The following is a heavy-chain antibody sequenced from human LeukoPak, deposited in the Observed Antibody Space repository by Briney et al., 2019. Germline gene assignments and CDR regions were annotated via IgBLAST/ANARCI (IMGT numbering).Heavy chain of an antibody. CDR3: ARGLNVVVTAPGNY. Sequence: ASVKVSCKASGYTFSRNAMHWVRQAPGQRLEWMGWINAGNGHTKYSQKFQGRVTITRDTSASTAYMELSSLRSEDTAVYYCARGLNVVVTAPGNYWGQGTPVTVSS. CDR1: GYTFSRNA. V-gene: IGHV1-3*01. J-gene: IGHJ4*02. D-gene: IGHD2-21*02. CDR2: INAGNGHT.